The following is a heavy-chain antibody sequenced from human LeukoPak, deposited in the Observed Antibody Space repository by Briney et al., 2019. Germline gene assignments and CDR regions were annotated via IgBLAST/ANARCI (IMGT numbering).Heavy chain of an antibody. Sequence: PSETLSLTCTVSGGSISSYYWSWIRQPPGKGLEWIGYIYHSGSTYYNPSLKSRVTISVDRSKNQFSLKLSSVTAADTAVYYCAGSGGDSYGFDYWGQGTLVTVSS. V-gene: IGHV4-59*04. J-gene: IGHJ4*02. CDR3: AGSGGDSYGFDY. CDR2: IYHSGST. D-gene: IGHD5-18*01. CDR1: GGSISSYY.